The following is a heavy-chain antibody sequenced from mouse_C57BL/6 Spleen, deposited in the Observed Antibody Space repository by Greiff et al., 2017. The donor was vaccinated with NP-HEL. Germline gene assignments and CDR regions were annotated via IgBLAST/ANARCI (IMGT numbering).Heavy chain of an antibody. D-gene: IGHD1-1*01. V-gene: IGHV1-69*01. CDR2: IDPSDSYT. CDR1: GYTFTSYW. J-gene: IGHJ2*01. CDR3: ARSGPVYGSSSYYFDY. Sequence: QVQLQQSGAELVMPGASVKLSCKASGYTFTSYWMHWVKQRPGQGLEWIGEIDPSDSYTNYNQKFKGKSTLTVDKSSSTAYMQLSSLTSEDSAVYYCARSGPVYGSSSYYFDYWGQGTTLTVSS.